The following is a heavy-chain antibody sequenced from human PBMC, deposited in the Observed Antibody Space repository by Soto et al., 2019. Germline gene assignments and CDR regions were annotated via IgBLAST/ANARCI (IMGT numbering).Heavy chain of an antibody. CDR3: ARDDSSGYYPYFDY. Sequence: PSETLSLTCTVSGGCISSGGYYWSWIRQHPGKGLEWIGYIYYSGSTYYNPSLKSRVTISVDTSKNQFSLKLSSVTAADTAVYYCARDDSSGYYPYFDYWGQGTLVTVSS. D-gene: IGHD3-22*01. V-gene: IGHV4-31*03. CDR2: IYYSGST. CDR1: GGCISSGGYY. J-gene: IGHJ4*02.